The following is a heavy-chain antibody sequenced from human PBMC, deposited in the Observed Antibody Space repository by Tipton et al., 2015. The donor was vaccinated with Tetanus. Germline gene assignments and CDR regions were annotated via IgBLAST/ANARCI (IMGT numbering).Heavy chain of an antibody. CDR3: AGQQCGFFPPFDY. V-gene: IGHV4-39*01. J-gene: IGHJ4*02. CDR2: IYESGDT. Sequence: TLSLTCTVSGGSIRGGTFYWGWIRQPPGKGLEWIGSIYESGDTYYIPSIKSRVTITVETTKNQFYLNLNPMAAADTVVYYCAGQQCGFFPPFDYWGQGNLVPVSS. CDR1: GGSIRGGTFY. D-gene: IGHD2-21*01.